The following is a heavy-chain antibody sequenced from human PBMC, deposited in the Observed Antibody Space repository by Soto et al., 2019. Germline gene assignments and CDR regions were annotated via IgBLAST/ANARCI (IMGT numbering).Heavy chain of an antibody. CDR1: GGTFSSYA. D-gene: IGHD3-22*01. J-gene: IGHJ4*02. CDR2: IIPIFGTA. V-gene: IGHV1-69*13. CDR3: AREGYYYDSSGPFDY. Sequence: ASGKVSCKASGGTFSSYAISWVRQAPGQGLEWMGGIIPIFGTANYAQKFQGRVTITADESTSTAYMELSSLRSEDTAVYYCAREGYYYDSSGPFDYWGQGTLVTVSS.